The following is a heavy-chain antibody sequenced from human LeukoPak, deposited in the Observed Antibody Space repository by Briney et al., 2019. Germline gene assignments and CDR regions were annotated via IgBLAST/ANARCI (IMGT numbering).Heavy chain of an antibody. J-gene: IGHJ3*02. CDR3: ARDYGDYDASDI. CDR1: GHTFTGYY. Sequence: ASVKVSCKASGHTFTGYYMHWVRQAPGQGLEWMGWINPNTGGTNYAQKFQGRVTMTRDTSISTTYMELSRLRSDDTAVYYCARDYGDYDASDIWGQGTMVTVSS. V-gene: IGHV1-2*02. D-gene: IGHD4-17*01. CDR2: INPNTGGT.